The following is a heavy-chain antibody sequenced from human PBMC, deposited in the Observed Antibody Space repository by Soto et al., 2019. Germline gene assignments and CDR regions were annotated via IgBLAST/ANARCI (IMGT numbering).Heavy chain of an antibody. Sequence: EVLLVESGGGLVQPGGSLRLSCAASGFIFTNNWMNWVRQVPGEGLVWVSRVSPDGRSTDYADSVRGRFTISRDNAKNTVSLQMNSLGVEATAVYYCVTDLSYCPNGICSCWGPGTLVTVSS. D-gene: IGHD2-8*01. CDR1: GFIFTNNW. CDR2: VSPDGRST. V-gene: IGHV3-74*01. CDR3: VTDLSYCPNGICSC. J-gene: IGHJ4*02.